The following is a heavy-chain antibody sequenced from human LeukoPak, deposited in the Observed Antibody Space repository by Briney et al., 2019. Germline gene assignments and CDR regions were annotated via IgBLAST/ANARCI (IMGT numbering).Heavy chain of an antibody. CDR2: INQDGNEK. D-gene: IGHD6-19*01. Sequence: GGSLRLSCAASGFTVSLYWMSWVRQAPGKGLERVANINQDGNEKYSVDSVKGRFTISRDNAKSSLYLQMNSLRVEDTAVYYCARNPQWLSYSMDVWGQGTTVTVSS. V-gene: IGHV3-7*01. CDR1: GFTVSLYW. CDR3: ARNPQWLSYSMDV. J-gene: IGHJ6*02.